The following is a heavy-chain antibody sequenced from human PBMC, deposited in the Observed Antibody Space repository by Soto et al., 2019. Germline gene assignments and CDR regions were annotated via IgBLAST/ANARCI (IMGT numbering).Heavy chain of an antibody. CDR2: ISYDGSNK. D-gene: IGHD3-22*01. V-gene: IGHV3-30*18. J-gene: IGHJ4*02. CDR3: AKDTYYYDSSGYSY. CDR1: GFTFSSYG. Sequence: QVQLVESGGGVVQPGRSLRLSCAASGFTFSSYGMHWVRQAPGKGLEWVAVISYDGSNKYYADSVKGRFTISRDNSKNTLYLQMNSLRAEDTAVYYCAKDTYYYDSSGYSYWGQGTLVTVSS.